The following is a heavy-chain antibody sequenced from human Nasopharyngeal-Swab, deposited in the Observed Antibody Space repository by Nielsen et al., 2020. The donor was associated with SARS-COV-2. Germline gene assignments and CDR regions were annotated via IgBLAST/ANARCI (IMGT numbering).Heavy chain of an antibody. CDR1: GGSFRGYY. D-gene: IGHD6-19*01. Sequence: SETLSLTCAVYGGSFRGYYWSWIRQPPGKGLEWIGEINHSGSTNYNPSLKSRVTISVDTSKNHFSLKLSSVTAADTAVYYCASGHGSGWWEYWFDPWGQGTLVTFSS. CDR3: ASGHGSGWWEYWFDP. V-gene: IGHV4-34*01. J-gene: IGHJ5*02. CDR2: INHSGST.